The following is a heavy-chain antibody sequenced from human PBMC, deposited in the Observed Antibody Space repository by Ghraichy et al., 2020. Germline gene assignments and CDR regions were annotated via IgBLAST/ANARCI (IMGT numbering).Heavy chain of an antibody. V-gene: IGHV3-30*03. Sequence: GESLNISCAASGFIFSSYGMHWVRQAPGKGLEWVAVISYHGRNKYYADSVKGRFTISRDNSKNTLYLEMSSLRGEDTAVYYCATDLGIAVAGTRGDQWGQGTLVTVSS. CDR2: ISYHGRNK. D-gene: IGHD6-19*01. CDR3: ATDLGIAVAGTRGDQ. CDR1: GFIFSSYG. J-gene: IGHJ5*02.